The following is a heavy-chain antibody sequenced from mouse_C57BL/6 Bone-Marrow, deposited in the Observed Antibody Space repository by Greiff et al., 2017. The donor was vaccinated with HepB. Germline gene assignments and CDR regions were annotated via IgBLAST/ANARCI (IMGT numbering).Heavy chain of an antibody. CDR2: ISNGGGST. CDR1: GFTFSDYY. V-gene: IGHV5-12*01. CDR3: ARHDGSTSWFAY. J-gene: IGHJ3*01. D-gene: IGHD1-1*01. Sequence: EVMLVESGGGLVQPGGSLKLSCAASGFTFSDYYMYWVRQTPEKRLEWVAYISNGGGSTYYPDTVKGRFTISRDNAKNTLYLQMSRLKSEDTAMYYCARHDGSTSWFAYWGQGTLVTVSA.